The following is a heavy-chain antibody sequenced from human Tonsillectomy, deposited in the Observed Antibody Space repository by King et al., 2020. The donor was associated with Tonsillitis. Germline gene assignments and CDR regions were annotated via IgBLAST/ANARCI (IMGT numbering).Heavy chain of an antibody. D-gene: IGHD3-16*01. V-gene: IGHV3-15*01. Sequence: VQLVESGGGLVKPGGSLRLSCAASGFPFSKVWMSWVRQAPGKGLEWVGRIKANSDGGATDYAAPVTGRFSVSRDDSKKTLYLQMNSLKSEDTAVYYCPPAYYEREGQYFDLWGRGTLVTVSS. J-gene: IGHJ2*01. CDR2: IKANSDGGAT. CDR3: PPAYYEREGQYFDL. CDR1: GFPFSKVW.